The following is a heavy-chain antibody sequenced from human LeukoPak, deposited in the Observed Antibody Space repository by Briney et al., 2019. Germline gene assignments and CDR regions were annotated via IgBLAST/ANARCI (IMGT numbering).Heavy chain of an antibody. Sequence: GGSLRLSCAASGFSFSTYWMHWVRQAPGKGLVWVSRINTDGSSTNYADSVKGRFTISRDNAKNTLYLQMNSLRAEDTAVYYCARDQLYYMDVWGKGTTVTVSS. CDR2: INTDGSST. CDR3: ARDQLYYMDV. J-gene: IGHJ6*03. V-gene: IGHV3-74*01. CDR1: GFSFSTYW.